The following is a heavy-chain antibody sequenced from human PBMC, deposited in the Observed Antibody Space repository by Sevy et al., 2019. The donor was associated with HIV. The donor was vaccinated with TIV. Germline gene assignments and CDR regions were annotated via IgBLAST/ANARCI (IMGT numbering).Heavy chain of an antibody. V-gene: IGHV1-69*13. D-gene: IGHD3-16*01. Sequence: ASVKVSCKASGGAFSSYAISWVRQAPGQGLEWMGGIVPIFGPAKYAQKFQGRVTITADESTSTAYMELSSLRSEDTAVHYCARDHYDYVWSRRMDVWGQGTTVTVSS. CDR2: IVPIFGPA. CDR3: ARDHYDYVWSRRMDV. J-gene: IGHJ6*02. CDR1: GGAFSSYA.